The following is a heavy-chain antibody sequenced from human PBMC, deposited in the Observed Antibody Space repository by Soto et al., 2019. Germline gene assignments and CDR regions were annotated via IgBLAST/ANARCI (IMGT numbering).Heavy chain of an antibody. V-gene: IGHV1-69*01. CDR1: GGTFSSYA. D-gene: IGHD3-3*01. Sequence: QVPLVQSGAEVKKPGSSVKVSCKASGGTFSSYAISWVRQAPGQGLEWMGGIIPIFGTANYAQKFQGRVTITADESTSTDYMELSSLRSEDTAVYYCARDRAYYDFWSGYTFDYWGQGTLVTVSS. J-gene: IGHJ4*02. CDR2: IIPIFGTA. CDR3: ARDRAYYDFWSGYTFDY.